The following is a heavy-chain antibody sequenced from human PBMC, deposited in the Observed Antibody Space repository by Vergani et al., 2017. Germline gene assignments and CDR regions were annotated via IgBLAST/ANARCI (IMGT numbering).Heavy chain of an antibody. CDR1: GFIFNDYG. Sequence: QVQLVESGGGVVQPGRSLRLSCAASGFIFNDYGMHWVRQAPGKGLEWVAVIWDDGSNKYYADSVKGRFTISRDNSKKTLYVQMNSLRAEDTAVYYCARAYKAPGNYYFYMDVWGKGP. CDR3: ARAYKAPGNYYFYMDV. J-gene: IGHJ6*03. CDR2: IWDDGSNK. V-gene: IGHV3-33*01. D-gene: IGHD3-10*01.